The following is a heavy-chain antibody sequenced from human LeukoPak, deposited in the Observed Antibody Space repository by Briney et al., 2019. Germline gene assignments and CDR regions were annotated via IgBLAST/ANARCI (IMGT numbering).Heavy chain of an antibody. CDR1: GGPIYSYY. D-gene: IGHD3-22*01. V-gene: IGHV4-4*07. CDR2: LYPGVII. CDR3: ARMKFYDSTGYSPGHYMDV. J-gene: IGHJ6*03. Sequence: SETLSLTCSVSGGPIYSYYWSWIRQTANKGLEWIGRLYPGVIIDYNPSLKSPDTMSVDTSKKQFALRLSAVPAADTAVYYCARMKFYDSTGYSPGHYMDVWGKGTTVIVSS.